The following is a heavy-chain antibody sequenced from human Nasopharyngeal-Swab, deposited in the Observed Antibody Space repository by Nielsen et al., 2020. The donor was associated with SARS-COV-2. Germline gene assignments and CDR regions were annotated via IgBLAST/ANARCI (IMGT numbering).Heavy chain of an antibody. CDR1: GFTFSDYW. V-gene: IGHV3-7*01. CDR3: VRDLYYGFDH. D-gene: IGHD3-10*01. Sequence: GGSLRLSCAASGFTFSDYWMAWVRQAPGKGLEWVADIEVDGSEQYYVDSVKGRFTISRDDAKSSLFLQMNSLRVEDTAVYYCVRDLYYGFDHWGQGTLVTVSS. J-gene: IGHJ4*02. CDR2: IEVDGSEQ.